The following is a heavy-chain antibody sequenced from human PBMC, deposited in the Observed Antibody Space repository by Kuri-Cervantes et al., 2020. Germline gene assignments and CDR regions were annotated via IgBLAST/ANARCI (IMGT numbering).Heavy chain of an antibody. CDR1: GYTFINHG. Sequence: ASVKVSCKTSGYTFINHGITWVRQAPGQGLEWMGWISPYNGNTEYAQKFQGRATMTTDTSTSTAYMEVRSLRSDDTAVYYCARGQAAFDIWGQGTMVTVSS. J-gene: IGHJ3*02. CDR3: ARGQAAFDI. V-gene: IGHV1-18*01. CDR2: ISPYNGNT.